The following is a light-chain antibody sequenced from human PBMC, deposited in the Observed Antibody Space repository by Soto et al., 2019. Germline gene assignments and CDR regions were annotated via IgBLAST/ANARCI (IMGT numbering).Light chain of an antibody. J-gene: IGKJ5*01. CDR2: GAS. CDR1: QSVSSTS. V-gene: IGKV3-20*01. Sequence: EIVLTQSPGTLSLSPGERATLSCRASQSVSSTSLAWYQHKPGQAPRLLIYGASSRATGIPDRFSGSGSGTDFTLTISRLEPEDVAVYFCQQYGSSPMTFGQGTRLEIK. CDR3: QQYGSSPMT.